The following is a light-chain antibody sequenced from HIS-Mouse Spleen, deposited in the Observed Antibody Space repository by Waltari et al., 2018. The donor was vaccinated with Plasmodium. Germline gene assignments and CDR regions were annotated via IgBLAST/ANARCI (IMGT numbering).Light chain of an antibody. CDR2: AAS. Sequence: DIQMTQSPSSLSASVGDRVTITCRASQSMSIYLNWYQQKPGKAPKLLIYAASSLQSWVPSRLSGSGSGTDFTLTISSLQPEDFATYYCQQSYSTWTFGQGTKVEIK. J-gene: IGKJ1*01. V-gene: IGKV1-39*01. CDR1: QSMSIY. CDR3: QQSYSTWT.